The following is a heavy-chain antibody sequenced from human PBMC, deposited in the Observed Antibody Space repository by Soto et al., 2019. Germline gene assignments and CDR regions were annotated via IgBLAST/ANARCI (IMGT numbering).Heavy chain of an antibody. V-gene: IGHV6-1*01. D-gene: IGHD6-19*01. J-gene: IGHJ5*02. CDR2: TYFTSQWNN. CDR3: ARSVSGTGTEFDP. CDR1: GDSVSRSSAV. Sequence: SQTLSLTCAISGDSVSRSSAVWNCMRQSPSRGLEWLGRTYFTSQWNNYYAVSVKSRITINADTSKNQISLQLNSVTPEDTAVYYCARSVSGTGTEFDPWGQGTPVTVSS.